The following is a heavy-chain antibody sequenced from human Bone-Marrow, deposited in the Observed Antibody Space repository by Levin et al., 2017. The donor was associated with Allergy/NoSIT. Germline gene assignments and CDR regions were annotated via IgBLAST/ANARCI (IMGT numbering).Heavy chain of an antibody. V-gene: IGHV3-30*18. CDR3: VKEASGSSRFQHYYGLDA. CDR1: GFSFRTYG. Sequence: GESLKISCAASGFSFRTYGMHWVRQAPGKGLEWVAVVSYDESDNKYADSVKGRFTISRDNSKNTLYLQMNSLSAEDTATYYCVKEASGSSRFQHYYGLDAWGQGTTVTVSS. CDR2: VSYDESDN. J-gene: IGHJ6*02. D-gene: IGHD3-10*01.